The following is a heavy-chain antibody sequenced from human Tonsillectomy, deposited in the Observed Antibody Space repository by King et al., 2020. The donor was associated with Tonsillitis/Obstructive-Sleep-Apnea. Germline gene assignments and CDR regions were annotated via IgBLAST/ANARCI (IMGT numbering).Heavy chain of an antibody. J-gene: IGHJ1*01. V-gene: IGHV3-30*18. CDR1: GFTFSSYG. Sequence: VQLVESGGGVVQPGRSLRLSGAASGFTFSSYGMHWVRQAPGKGLEWVAVISYTGSNKNYADTVKGRFTISRDKSKKMVYLQMNSLRAEDTAVCYCAKVLHGENSGFYSHLWGRGTLLPVSS. CDR2: ISYTGSNK. CDR3: AKVLHGENSGFYSHL. D-gene: IGHD4-23*01.